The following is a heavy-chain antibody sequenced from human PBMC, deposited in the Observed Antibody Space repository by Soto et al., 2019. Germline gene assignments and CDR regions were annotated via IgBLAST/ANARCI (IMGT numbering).Heavy chain of an antibody. V-gene: IGHV3-30*18. CDR2: ISYDGSNK. CDR1: GFTFSSYG. CDR3: AKVAVAAIETSDFDS. D-gene: IGHD2-21*02. Sequence: QVQLVESGGGVVQPGRSLRLSCAASGFTFSSYGMHWVRQAPGKGLEWVAVISYDGSNKYYVDSVKGRFTISRDNSKNTLYLQMNSLRAEDTAVYYCAKVAVAAIETSDFDSWGQGTLVTVSS. J-gene: IGHJ4*02.